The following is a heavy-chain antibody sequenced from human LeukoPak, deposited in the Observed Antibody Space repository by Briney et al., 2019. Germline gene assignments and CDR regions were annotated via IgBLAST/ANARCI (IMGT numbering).Heavy chain of an antibody. V-gene: IGHV3-43*02. CDR3: AKDGVEMATSEGYYFDY. CDR1: GFTFDDYA. CDR2: ISGDGGST. D-gene: IGHD5-24*01. J-gene: IGHJ4*02. Sequence: PGGSLRLSCAASGFTFDDYAMHWVRQAPGKGLEWVSLISGDGGSTYYADSVKGRFTISRDNSKNSLYLQMNSLRTEDTALYYCAKDGVEMATSEGYYFDYWGQGTLVTVS.